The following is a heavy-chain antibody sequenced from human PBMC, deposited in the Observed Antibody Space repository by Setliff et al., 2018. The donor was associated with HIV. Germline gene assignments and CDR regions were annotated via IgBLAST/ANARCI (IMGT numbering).Heavy chain of an antibody. J-gene: IGHJ4*02. D-gene: IGHD4-17*01. Sequence: ASVKVSCKASGYTFINYGVTWVRQAPGQGLEWMGWISGYNGNTNYAQKFQGRVTMTTDTSANTAYMELRSLRSDDTAVYYCARGQIIVARSSSTVTAIDYWGQGTLVTSPQ. CDR1: GYTFINYG. CDR3: ARGQIIVARSSSTVTAIDY. V-gene: IGHV1-18*01. CDR2: ISGYNGNT.